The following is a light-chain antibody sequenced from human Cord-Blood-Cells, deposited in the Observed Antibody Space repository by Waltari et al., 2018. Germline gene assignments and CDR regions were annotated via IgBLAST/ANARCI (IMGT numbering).Light chain of an antibody. Sequence: SYELTQSPSVSVSTGQTASITCSGDKLGDKYACWYQQKPGQSPVLVSYHDSKRPSGFPERVSGSTSGNTATLTISGTQAMDEADYYRQAWDSSTAVFGGGTKLTVL. J-gene: IGLJ3*02. CDR2: HDS. V-gene: IGLV3-1*01. CDR1: KLGDKY. CDR3: QAWDSSTAV.